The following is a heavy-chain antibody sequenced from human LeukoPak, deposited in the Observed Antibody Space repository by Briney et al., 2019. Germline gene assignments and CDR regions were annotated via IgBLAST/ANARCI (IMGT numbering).Heavy chain of an antibody. D-gene: IGHD3-10*01. Sequence: PSETLSLTCSVSGGSISSDIYYWGWIRQPPGKGLEWNASTNHSGNSAYKPSLRGRLTISLDTSQNQFSLKVTSVTAADTAVYYCVRDEASSGIKAIDYWGQGVLVTVSS. CDR2: TNHSGNS. J-gene: IGHJ4*02. V-gene: IGHV4-39*07. CDR1: GGSISSDIYY. CDR3: VRDEASSGIKAIDY.